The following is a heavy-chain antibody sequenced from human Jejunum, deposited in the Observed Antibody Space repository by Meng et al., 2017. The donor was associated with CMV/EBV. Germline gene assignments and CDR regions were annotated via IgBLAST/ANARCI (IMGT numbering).Heavy chain of an antibody. CDR2: IYESGST. D-gene: IGHD1-14*01. Sequence: VSGESSSSGDSYWSWIRQPPGKGLEWIGYIYESGSTSYNPSLESRVTISVDTSKNQFSLKVMSVTAADTAVYYCAREGTNSYYFDYWGQGTLVTVSS. CDR1: GESSSSGDSY. J-gene: IGHJ4*02. CDR3: AREGTNSYYFDY. V-gene: IGHV4-30-4*01.